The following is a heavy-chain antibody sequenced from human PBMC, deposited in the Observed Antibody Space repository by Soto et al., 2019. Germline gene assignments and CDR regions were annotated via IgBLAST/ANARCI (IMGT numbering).Heavy chain of an antibody. CDR1: GHSISGGSDY. CDR2: IYYSGST. CDR3: AREALYYDSSRQDAIDI. V-gene: IGHV4-31*03. D-gene: IGHD3-22*01. J-gene: IGHJ3*02. Sequence: SETHSLTCPVSGHSISGGSDYWRWIRQHPGKGLDWIGYIYYSGSTYYNPSLKSRVTISVDTSKNRSSPKLSSVTAADTAVYYCAREALYYDSSRQDAIDIWGQGTRVSVS.